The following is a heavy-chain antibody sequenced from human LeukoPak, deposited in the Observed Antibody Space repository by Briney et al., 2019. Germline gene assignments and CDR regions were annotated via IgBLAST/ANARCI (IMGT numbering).Heavy chain of an antibody. CDR1: GYRFTSYW. CDR2: IYPGDSDT. J-gene: IGHJ4*02. D-gene: IGHD1-1*01. V-gene: IGHV5-51*01. Sequence: GESLKISCKGSGYRFTSYWIGCVRRMPGKGLEWMGIIYPGDSDTRYSPSFQGQVTISADKSISTAYLQWSSLKASDTAMCYCARLQTDLDLDYWGQGTLVTVSS. CDR3: ARLQTDLDLDY.